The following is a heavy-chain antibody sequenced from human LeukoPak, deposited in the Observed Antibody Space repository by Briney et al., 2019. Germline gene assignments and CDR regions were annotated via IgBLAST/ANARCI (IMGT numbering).Heavy chain of an antibody. CDR3: ARLMPMVLTGQRYFYHPLDV. D-gene: IGHD3-9*01. CDR1: GDSVSTKY. Sequence: PSETLSLTCFVSGDSVSTKYWAWVRQPPKMPLQYVGYVHYTGATDYNPSLQSRLTISMDTSRNIFSLRLTSVTAADTAVYYCARLMPMVLTGQRYFYHPLDVWGKGTTVTVSS. V-gene: IGHV4-59*08. J-gene: IGHJ6*04. CDR2: VHYTGAT.